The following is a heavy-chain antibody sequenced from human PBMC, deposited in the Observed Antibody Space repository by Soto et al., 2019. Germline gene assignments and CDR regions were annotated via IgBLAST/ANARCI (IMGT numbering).Heavy chain of an antibody. J-gene: IGHJ4*02. V-gene: IGHV3-30-3*01. CDR3: AGTPSGAKPYDY. D-gene: IGHD1-26*01. CDR2: ITYDGSNK. CDR1: GFIFSNYA. Sequence: QVQLVESGGGVVQPGRSLRLSCVASGFIFSNYALHWVRQAPGKGLEWVAVITYDGSNKYYADSVRGRFTIYRENSKNSLDLQMGSLRAEDTAVYYCAGTPSGAKPYDYWGQGTLVTVSS.